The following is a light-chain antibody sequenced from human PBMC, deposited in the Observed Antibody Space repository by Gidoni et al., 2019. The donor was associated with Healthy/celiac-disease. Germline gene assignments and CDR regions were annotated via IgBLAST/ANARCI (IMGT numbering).Light chain of an antibody. J-gene: IGKJ4*01. CDR3: QQYNNWPPIT. V-gene: IGKV3D-15*01. CDR1: QSVSSN. Sequence: EIVMTHSPATLSVSPGERATLSCRASQSVSSNLAWYQQKPGQAPRLLIYGASTRATGIPARFSGSGYGTEFTITISSLQSEDFAVYYCQQYNNWPPITFGGGTKVEIK. CDR2: GAS.